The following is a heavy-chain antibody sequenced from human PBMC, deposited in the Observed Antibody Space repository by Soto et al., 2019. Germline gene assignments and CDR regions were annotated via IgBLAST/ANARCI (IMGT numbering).Heavy chain of an antibody. CDR2: IYPGDSDT. CDR3: ARRSIVGATIWYFDL. J-gene: IGHJ2*01. Sequence: HGESLKISCKGSGYSFTSYWIGWVRQMPGKGLEWMGIIYPGDSDTKYSPSFQGQVTISADKSISTAYLQWSSLKASDTAMYYCARRSIVGATIWYFDLWGRGTLVTV. D-gene: IGHD1-26*01. CDR1: GYSFTSYW. V-gene: IGHV5-51*01.